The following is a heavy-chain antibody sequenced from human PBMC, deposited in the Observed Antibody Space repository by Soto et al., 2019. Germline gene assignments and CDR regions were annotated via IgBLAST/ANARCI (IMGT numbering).Heavy chain of an antibody. CDR1: GYSFDTFG. V-gene: IGHV1-18*01. Sequence: QVQVVQSGAEVKKPGASVKVACKASGYSFDTFGMSWVRQAPGQGLEWMGWISIEKGDTNSAQKFQDRVTMTTDTSTSTAYMEQRSLKSDDTAVYYCARCYSSVGSCVTCWHFDLWGRGTLVTVAS. CDR3: ARCYSSVGSCVTCWHFDL. J-gene: IGHJ2*01. CDR2: ISIEKGDT. D-gene: IGHD2-15*01.